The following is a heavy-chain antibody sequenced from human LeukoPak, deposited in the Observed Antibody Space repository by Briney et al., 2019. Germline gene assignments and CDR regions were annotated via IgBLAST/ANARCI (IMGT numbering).Heavy chain of an antibody. CDR1: GFPFSSYW. Sequence: PGGSLRLSCVASGFPFSSYWMTWVRQAPGKGLEWVANIKQDGSKKSYVDSVKGRFTISRDNAKNSLYLQMNSLRAEDTAVYYCAREAEIAVSYYFDYWGQGTLVTVSS. CDR3: AREAEIAVSYYFDY. D-gene: IGHD6-19*01. CDR2: IKQDGSKK. J-gene: IGHJ4*02. V-gene: IGHV3-7*01.